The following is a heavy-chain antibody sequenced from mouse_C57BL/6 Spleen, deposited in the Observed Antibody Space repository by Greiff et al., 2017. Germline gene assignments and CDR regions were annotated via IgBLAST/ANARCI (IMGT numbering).Heavy chain of an antibody. CDR2: IYPRSGNT. J-gene: IGHJ4*01. CDR3: ARGNGYYAMDY. V-gene: IGHV1-81*01. CDR1: GYTFTSYG. Sequence: VKLVESGAELARPGASVKLSCKASGYTFTSYGISWVKQRTGQGLEWIGEIYPRSGNTYYNEKFKGKATLTADKSSSTAYMELRSLTSEDSAVYFCARGNGYYAMDYWGQGTSVTVSS.